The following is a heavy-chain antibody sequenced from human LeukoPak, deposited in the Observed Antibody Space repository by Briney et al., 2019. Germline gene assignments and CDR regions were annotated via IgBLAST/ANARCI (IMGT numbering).Heavy chain of an antibody. V-gene: IGHV4-4*07. Sequence: PSETLSLTCTVSGGSISSYYWSWIRQPAGKGLERIGRIYTSGSTNYNPSLKSRVTMSVDTSKNQFSLKLSSVTAADTAVYYCARDPGYCSGGSCYSVVDIWGQGTMVTVSS. CDR2: IYTSGST. CDR3: ARDPGYCSGGSCYSVVDI. D-gene: IGHD2-15*01. CDR1: GGSISSYY. J-gene: IGHJ3*02.